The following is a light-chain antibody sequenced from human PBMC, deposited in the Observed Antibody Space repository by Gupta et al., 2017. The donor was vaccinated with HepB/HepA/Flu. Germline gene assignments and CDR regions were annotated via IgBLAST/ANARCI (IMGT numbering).Light chain of an antibody. Sequence: EIVLPQSPGTLSLSPGERATLSCRASQSINANTFAWYQQKPGQAPRLLIYYVSNRATGVPDRFSGSGSGTDVTLTISRLEPEDSAVYYCQQHHWLYGFGQGTKLEIK. V-gene: IGKV3-20*01. J-gene: IGKJ2*03. CDR1: QSINANT. CDR3: QQHHWLYG. CDR2: YVS.